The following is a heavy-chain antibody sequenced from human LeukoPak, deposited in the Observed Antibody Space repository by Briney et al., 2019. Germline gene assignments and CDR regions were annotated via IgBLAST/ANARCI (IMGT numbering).Heavy chain of an antibody. J-gene: IGHJ4*02. CDR1: GGSISGYY. D-gene: IGHD4-17*01. Sequence: SETLSLTCTVSGGSISGYYWSWIRQPPGKGLEWIGYIYYSGSTNYNPSLKSRVTISVDTSKNQFSLKLSSVTAADTAVYYCARHSGYGEFDYWGQGTLVTVSS. V-gene: IGHV4-59*08. CDR2: IYYSGST. CDR3: ARHSGYGEFDY.